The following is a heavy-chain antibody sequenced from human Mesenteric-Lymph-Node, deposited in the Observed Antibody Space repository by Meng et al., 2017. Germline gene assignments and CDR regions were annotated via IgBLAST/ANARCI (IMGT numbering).Heavy chain of an antibody. V-gene: IGHV6-1*01. D-gene: IGHD1-26*01. CDR2: TFYRSKWSN. CDR3: ARGYGPIHSEYNFDY. Sequence: QVPLPQPGPGLVKPSQTLSLTCASSGDSVSSNSAAWNWIRQSPSRGLEWLGRTFYRSKWSNEYAVSVKSRITINPDTSKNQFFLQLNSVTPEDTAVYYCARGYGPIHSEYNFDYWGQGTLVTVSS. CDR1: GDSVSSNSAA. J-gene: IGHJ4*02.